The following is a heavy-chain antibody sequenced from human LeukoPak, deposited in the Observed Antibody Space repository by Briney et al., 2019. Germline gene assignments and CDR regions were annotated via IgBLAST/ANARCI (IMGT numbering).Heavy chain of an antibody. CDR1: GYTFTSYD. CDR2: MNPNSGNT. CDR3: ARGDYDYWSGSPPMDV. Sequence: ASVKVSCKASGYTFTSYDINWVRQATGQGLEWMGWMNPNSGNTGYAQKFQGRVTITRNTSISTAYMELSSLRSEDTAVYHCARGDYDYWSGSPPMDVWGKGTTVTVSS. V-gene: IGHV1-8*03. D-gene: IGHD3-3*01. J-gene: IGHJ6*04.